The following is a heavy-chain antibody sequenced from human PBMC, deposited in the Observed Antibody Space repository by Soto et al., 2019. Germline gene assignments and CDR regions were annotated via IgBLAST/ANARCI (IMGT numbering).Heavy chain of an antibody. J-gene: IGHJ5*02. CDR3: ARDVLYDVEIPGWLHP. CDR2: INPKSGAT. CDR1: GYTFTGYY. Sequence: ASVKVSCKAFGYTFTGYYMHWVRQAPGQGLEWMGWINPKSGATKYAQKFQGRVIMTRDTSMYTVYMEVMRLRSDDSAIYYCARDVLYDVEIPGWLHPWRPGTLVTVST. D-gene: IGHD3-22*01. V-gene: IGHV1-2*02.